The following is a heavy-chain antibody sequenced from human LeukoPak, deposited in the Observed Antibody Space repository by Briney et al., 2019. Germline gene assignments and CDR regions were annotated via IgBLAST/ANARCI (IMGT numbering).Heavy chain of an antibody. Sequence: PGGSLRLSCAASGFTFSSYEMNWVRPAPGKGLEWVSYISSSGSTIYYADSVKGRFTISRDNAKNSLYLQMNSLRAEDTAVYYCARVVAARDYFDYWGQGTLVTVSS. V-gene: IGHV3-48*03. J-gene: IGHJ4*02. CDR2: ISSSGSTI. CDR3: ARVVAARDYFDY. D-gene: IGHD2-15*01. CDR1: GFTFSSYE.